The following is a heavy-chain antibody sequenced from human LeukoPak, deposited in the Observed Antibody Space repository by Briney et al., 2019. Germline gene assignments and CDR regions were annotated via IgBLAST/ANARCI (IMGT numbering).Heavy chain of an antibody. Sequence: PSETLSLTCAVYGGSFSGYYWSWIRQPPAKGLEWIGEINHSGSTNYNPSLKSRVTISVDTSKYQFSLKLSSVTAADTAVYYCARGIQPRSNWFDPWGQGTLVTVSS. CDR1: GGSFSGYY. J-gene: IGHJ5*02. V-gene: IGHV4-34*01. D-gene: IGHD5-18*01. CDR2: INHSGST. CDR3: ARGIQPRSNWFDP.